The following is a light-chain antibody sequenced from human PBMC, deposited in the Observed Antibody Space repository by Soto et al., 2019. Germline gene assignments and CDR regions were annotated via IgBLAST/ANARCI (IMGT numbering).Light chain of an antibody. J-gene: IGKJ5*01. V-gene: IGKV3-15*01. CDR1: QSILTW. CDR2: GAS. Sequence: MTQSPSTLSASVGDRVTITCRASQSILTWLAWYQQKPGQAPRLLIYGASTRATGIPARFSGSGSGTEFTLTISSLQSEDFAVYYCQQYNNWPITFGQGTRLEIK. CDR3: QQYNNWPIT.